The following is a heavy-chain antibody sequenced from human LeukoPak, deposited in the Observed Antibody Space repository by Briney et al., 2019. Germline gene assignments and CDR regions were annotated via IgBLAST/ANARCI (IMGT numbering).Heavy chain of an antibody. Sequence: ASVKVSCKASGYSFTSYAMHWVRQAPGQRLEWMGWINAGNGNTKYSQKFQGRVTITRDTSASTAYMELSSLRSKDTAVYYCARGRVGGTSWFDPWGQGTLVTVSS. V-gene: IGHV1-3*01. CDR1: GYSFTSYA. J-gene: IGHJ5*02. D-gene: IGHD1-1*01. CDR3: ARGRVGGTSWFDP. CDR2: INAGNGNT.